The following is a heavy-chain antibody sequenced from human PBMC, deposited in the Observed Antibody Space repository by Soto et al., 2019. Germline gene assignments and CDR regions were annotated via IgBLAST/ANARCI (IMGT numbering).Heavy chain of an antibody. CDR3: AREGDSSGYHYDY. V-gene: IGHV3-33*01. J-gene: IGHJ4*02. Sequence: QVQLVESGGGVVQPGRSLRLSCAASGFTFSSYGMHWVRQAPGKGLEWVAVIWYDGSNKYYADSVKGRFTISRDNSKNTLYLQMNSLRAEDTAVYYCAREGDSSGYHYDYWGQGTLGTVSS. CDR2: IWYDGSNK. CDR1: GFTFSSYG. D-gene: IGHD3-22*01.